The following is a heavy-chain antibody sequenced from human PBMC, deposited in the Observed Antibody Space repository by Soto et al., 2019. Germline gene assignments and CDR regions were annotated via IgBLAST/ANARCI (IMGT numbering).Heavy chain of an antibody. CDR2: ISYDGSDK. D-gene: IGHD3-16*02. J-gene: IGHJ4*02. CDR1: GFTFRNYY. CDR3: AREAWSYPDY. Sequence: QVQLVESGGGVVQPGRSLRLSCAASGFTFRNYYMHWVRQAPGKGLEWVALISYDGSDKYYADSVKGRFTISRDSSKNTLYLQMNSLRGEDTDVYYCAREAWSYPDYWGQGTLVTVSS. V-gene: IGHV3-30-3*01.